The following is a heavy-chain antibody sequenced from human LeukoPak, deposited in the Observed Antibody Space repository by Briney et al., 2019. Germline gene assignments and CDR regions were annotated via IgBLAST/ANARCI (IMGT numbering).Heavy chain of an antibody. CDR2: VNPTGDST. Sequence: ASVKVSCKASGYTFTNYYIHWVRQAPGQGLEWMGIVNPTGDSTSYAQKFQARVTMTRDTSTNTVYMELSSLRSEDTAVYYCARDLSPTLERHYYDSSGYYLNGAFDIWGQGTMVTVSS. D-gene: IGHD3-22*01. CDR1: GYTFTNYY. J-gene: IGHJ3*02. V-gene: IGHV1-46*01. CDR3: ARDLSPTLERHYYDSSGYYLNGAFDI.